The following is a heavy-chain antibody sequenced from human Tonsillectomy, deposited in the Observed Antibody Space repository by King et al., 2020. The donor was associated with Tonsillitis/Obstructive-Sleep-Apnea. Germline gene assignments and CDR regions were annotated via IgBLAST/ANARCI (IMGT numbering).Heavy chain of an antibody. CDR2: IYTGGTT. Sequence: VQLVESGGGLIQPGGSLRLSCAASGFTVSGYFLTWVRQVPERGLEWVAVIYTGGTTFYADSVRGRFTISRDNSENTLYLQMNNLRVEDTAVYYCVRGGFDYWGQGTLVTVSS. D-gene: IGHD3-10*01. CDR1: GFTVSGYF. J-gene: IGHJ4*02. CDR3: VRGGFDY. V-gene: IGHV3-53*01.